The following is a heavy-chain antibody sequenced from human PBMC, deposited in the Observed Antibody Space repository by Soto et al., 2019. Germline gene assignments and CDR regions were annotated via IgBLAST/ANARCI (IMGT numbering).Heavy chain of an antibody. CDR2: IIPIFGTA. V-gene: IGHV1-69*12. CDR3: ARDAEYYDYWSGYPY. Sequence: QVQLVQSGAEVKKPGSSVKVSCKASGGTFSSYAISWVRQAPGQGLEWMGGIIPIFGTANYAQKFQGRVKITAEQSTVTAYMELSSLRSEATAVYYCARDAEYYDYWSGYPYCGKATLFTVSS. CDR1: GGTFSSYA. J-gene: IGHJ4*02. D-gene: IGHD3-3*01.